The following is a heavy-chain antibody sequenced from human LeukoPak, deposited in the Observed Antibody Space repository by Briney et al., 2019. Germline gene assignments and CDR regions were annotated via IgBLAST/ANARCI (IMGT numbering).Heavy chain of an antibody. CDR1: GFTFSSYG. V-gene: IGHV3-30*18. J-gene: IGHJ4*02. D-gene: IGHD6-19*01. CDR2: ISYDGSNK. Sequence: GGSLRLSCAASGFTFSSYGMHWVRQAPGKGLEWVAVISYDGSNKYYADSVKGRFTISRDNSKNTLYLQMNSLRAEDTAVYYCAKDLSSGWYTHFDYWGQGTLVTVSS. CDR3: AKDLSSGWYTHFDY.